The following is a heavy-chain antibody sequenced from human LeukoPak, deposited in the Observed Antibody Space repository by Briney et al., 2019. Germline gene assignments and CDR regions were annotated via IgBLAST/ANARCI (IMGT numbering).Heavy chain of an antibody. D-gene: IGHD3-16*01. J-gene: IGHJ4*02. Sequence: SGTLSLTCTVSGGSISSYYWSWIRQPPGKGLEWIGYIYYSGSTNYNPSLKSRVTISVDTSKNQFSLKLSSVTAADTAVYYCARHPLGGYYFDYWGQGTLVTVPS. V-gene: IGHV4-59*08. CDR1: GGSISSYY. CDR2: IYYSGST. CDR3: ARHPLGGYYFDY.